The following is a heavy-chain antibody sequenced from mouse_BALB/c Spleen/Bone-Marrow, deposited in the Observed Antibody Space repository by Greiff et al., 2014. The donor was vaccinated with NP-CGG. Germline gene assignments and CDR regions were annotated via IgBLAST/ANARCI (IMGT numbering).Heavy chain of an antibody. CDR1: GYAFSSSW. CDR3: ARSDGYRAMDY. CDR2: IYPGDGDT. D-gene: IGHD2-3*01. Sequence: QVQLKESGPELVKPGASVKISCKASGYAFSSSWMNWVKQRPGQGLEWIGRIYPGDGDTNYNGKFKGKATLTADKSSSTAYMQPSSLTSVDSAVYFCARSDGYRAMDYWGQGTSVSVSS. J-gene: IGHJ4*01. V-gene: IGHV1-82*01.